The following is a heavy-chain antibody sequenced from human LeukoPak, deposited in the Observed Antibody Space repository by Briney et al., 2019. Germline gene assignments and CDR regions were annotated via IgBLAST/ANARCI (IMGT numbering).Heavy chain of an antibody. CDR2: IRYDGSNK. CDR3: AKDLVRSGYDAFDI. Sequence: GGSLRLSCAASGFTFSSYGMHWVRQAPGKGLEGVAFIRYDGSNKYYADPVKGRFTISRDNSKNTLYLQMNSLRAEDTAVYYCAKDLVRSGYDAFDIWGQGTMVTVSS. D-gene: IGHD5-12*01. J-gene: IGHJ3*02. CDR1: GFTFSSYG. V-gene: IGHV3-30*02.